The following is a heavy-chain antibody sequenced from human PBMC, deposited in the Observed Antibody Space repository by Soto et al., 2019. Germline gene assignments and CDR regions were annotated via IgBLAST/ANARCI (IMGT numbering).Heavy chain of an antibody. CDR1: GDSISAYS. V-gene: IGHV4-59*01. CDR3: AREGNLGRWLQPLDF. J-gene: IGHJ4*02. D-gene: IGHD5-12*01. CDR2: IHYNGNT. Sequence: PSETLSLTCTVSGDSISAYSWSWVRQPPGKGLEWIGNIHYNGNTKYSPSLKSRVTMSVDTSKNHFSLRLISVTAADTVIYFCAREGNLGRWLQPLDFWGQGTLVTVSS.